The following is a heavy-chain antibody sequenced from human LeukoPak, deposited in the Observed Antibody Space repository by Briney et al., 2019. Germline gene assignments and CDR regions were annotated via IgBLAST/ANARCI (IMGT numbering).Heavy chain of an antibody. D-gene: IGHD1-26*01. Sequence: PGGSLRLSYAASGFTFSSYSMNWVRQAPGKGLEWVSSISSSSSYIYYADSVKGRFTISRDNAKNSLYLQVNSLRAEDTAVYYCARDDGEWELKYYFDYWGQGTLVTVSS. J-gene: IGHJ4*02. V-gene: IGHV3-21*01. CDR2: ISSSSSYI. CDR1: GFTFSSYS. CDR3: ARDDGEWELKYYFDY.